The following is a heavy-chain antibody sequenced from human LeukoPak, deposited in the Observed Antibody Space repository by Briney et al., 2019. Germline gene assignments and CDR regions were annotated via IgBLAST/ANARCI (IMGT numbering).Heavy chain of an antibody. CDR2: INNEGNDT. CDR3: ARGIYGNFDY. CDR1: GFTFTKYW. V-gene: IGHV3-74*01. D-gene: IGHD3-10*01. Sequence: PGGSLTLSCAASGFTFTKYWMHWVRQVPRKGLIWVSRINNEGNDTNYADSVKGRFTISRDNAKNTLYLQMNSLRAEDTAVYYCARGIYGNFDYWGQGSLVTVSS. J-gene: IGHJ4*02.